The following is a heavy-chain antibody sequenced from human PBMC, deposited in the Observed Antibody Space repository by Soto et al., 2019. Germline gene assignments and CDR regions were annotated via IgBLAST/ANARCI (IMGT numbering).Heavy chain of an antibody. Sequence: GGSLRLSCAASGFTFNNYAMSWVRRAPGKGLEWVSSSSDNSDTTYYTDSVKGRFTISRDNSKNTLYLQMNSLRAEDTAIYFCARRFWSGFYGDYWGQGTLVTV. D-gene: IGHD3-3*01. CDR1: GFTFNNYA. CDR2: SSDNSDTT. V-gene: IGHV3-23*01. J-gene: IGHJ4*02. CDR3: ARRFWSGFYGDY.